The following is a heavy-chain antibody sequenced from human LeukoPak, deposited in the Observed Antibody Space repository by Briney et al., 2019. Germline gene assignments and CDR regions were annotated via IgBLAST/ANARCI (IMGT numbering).Heavy chain of an antibody. CDR3: ARHDPRGEAARLGYFDY. CDR2: IFYCGSP. V-gene: IGHV4-59*08. Sequence: SETLSLTCTVSGGSISVYYGPWIRHPPGRAREGIGYIFYCGSPNYNPSLKSRVTMSVDTSKNQFSLKLSSVTAADTAVYYCARHDPRGEAARLGYFDYWGQGTLVTVSS. D-gene: IGHD6-6*01. J-gene: IGHJ4*02. CDR1: GGSISVYY.